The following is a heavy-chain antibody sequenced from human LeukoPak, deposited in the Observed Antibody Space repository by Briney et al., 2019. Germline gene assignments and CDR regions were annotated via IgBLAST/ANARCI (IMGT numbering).Heavy chain of an antibody. D-gene: IGHD6-13*01. Sequence: SETLSLTCTVSGGSISSSSYYWGWIRQPPGKGLEWIGSIYYSGSTYYNPSLKSRVTISVDTSKNQFSLKLSSVTAADTAVYYCATSKLAAATYVWGQGTLVTVSS. J-gene: IGHJ4*02. V-gene: IGHV4-39*01. CDR2: IYYSGST. CDR1: GGSISSSSYY. CDR3: ATSKLAAATYV.